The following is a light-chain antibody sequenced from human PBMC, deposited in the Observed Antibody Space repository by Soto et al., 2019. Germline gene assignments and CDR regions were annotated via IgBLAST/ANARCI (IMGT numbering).Light chain of an antibody. CDR2: DAS. CDR1: QSVSSY. Sequence: EIVLTQSPATLSLSPGERATLSCRASQSVSSYLAWYQQRPGQAPRILIYDASNRATGAPARFSGSGSGTDFTLTISXLEPEDFAVYYCQQRSNWPWTFGQGTKV. V-gene: IGKV3-11*01. J-gene: IGKJ1*01. CDR3: QQRSNWPWT.